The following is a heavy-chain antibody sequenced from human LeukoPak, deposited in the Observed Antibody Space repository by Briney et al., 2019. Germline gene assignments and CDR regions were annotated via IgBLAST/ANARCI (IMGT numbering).Heavy chain of an antibody. CDR2: INHSGST. V-gene: IGHV4-34*01. D-gene: IGHD5-18*01. CDR3: ARGSRGGYSYGLNWFDP. Sequence: TSETLSLTCAVYGGSFSGYYWSWICQPPGKGLKWIGEINHSGSTNYNPSLKSRVTISVDTSKNQFSLKLSSVTAADTAVYYCARGSRGGYSYGLNWFDPWGQGTLVTVSS. CDR1: GGSFSGYY. J-gene: IGHJ5*02.